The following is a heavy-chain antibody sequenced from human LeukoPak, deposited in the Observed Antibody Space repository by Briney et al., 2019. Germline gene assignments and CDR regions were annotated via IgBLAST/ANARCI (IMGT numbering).Heavy chain of an antibody. D-gene: IGHD3-22*01. V-gene: IGHV3-23*01. CDR1: GFTFSSYA. Sequence: GGSLRLSCAASGFTFSSYAMSWVRQAPGKGLEWGSAISGSGGSTYYADSVKGRFTISRDNSKNTLYLQMNSLRAEDTAVYYCAKEITMIVVVTDPDAFDIWGQGTMVTVSS. CDR3: AKEITMIVVVTDPDAFDI. CDR2: ISGSGGST. J-gene: IGHJ3*02.